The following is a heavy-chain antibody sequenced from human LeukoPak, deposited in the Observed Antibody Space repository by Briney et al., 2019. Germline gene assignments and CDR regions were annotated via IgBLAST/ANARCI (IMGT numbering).Heavy chain of an antibody. J-gene: IGHJ4*02. D-gene: IGHD5-18*01. CDR2: IYYSGST. V-gene: IGHV4-39*07. CDR1: GGSISSSSYY. CDR3: ARDVGGYSYGFLDY. Sequence: SETLSLTCTVSGGSISSSSYYWGWIRQPPGKGLEWIGSIYYSGSTYYNPSLKSRVTISVDTSKNQFSLKLSSVTAADTAVYYCARDVGGYSYGFLDYWGQGTLVTVSS.